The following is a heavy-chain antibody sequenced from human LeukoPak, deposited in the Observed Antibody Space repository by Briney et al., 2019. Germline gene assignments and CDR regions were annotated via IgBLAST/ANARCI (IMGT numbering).Heavy chain of an antibody. CDR3: ARDPHHDDYGDEGFDY. J-gene: IGHJ4*02. V-gene: IGHV4-39*07. CDR1: GGSINSSSYY. Sequence: SETLSLTCTVSGGSINSSSYYWGWIRQPPGKGLEWIGIMDHSGITYSNPSLRSRVTISLDTPKNQFSLNLSSVTAADTAVYYCARDPHHDDYGDEGFDYWGQGTLVTVSS. D-gene: IGHD4-17*01. CDR2: MDHSGIT.